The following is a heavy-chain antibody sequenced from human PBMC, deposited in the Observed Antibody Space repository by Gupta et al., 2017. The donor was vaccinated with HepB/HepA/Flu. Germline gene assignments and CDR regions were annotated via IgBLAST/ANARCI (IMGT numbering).Heavy chain of an antibody. V-gene: IGHV6-1*01. CDR1: GDSVPSNTAT. D-gene: IGHD1-26*01. J-gene: IGHJ5*02. CDR3: ARRVTRNSAHTGLGR. Sequence: QVQLQQSVPGLVEPSQTLSLTCAISGDSVPSNTATWNWIRQSPSRGLEWLGRTYYRSKWYKDYAVSVKSRITINPDTSKNQFSLHLNSGTPEDTAIYYCARRVTRNSAHTGLGRWGQGTLVTVSS. CDR2: TYYRSKWYK.